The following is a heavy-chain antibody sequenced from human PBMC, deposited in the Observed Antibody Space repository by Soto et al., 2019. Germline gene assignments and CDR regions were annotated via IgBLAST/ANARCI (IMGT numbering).Heavy chain of an antibody. J-gene: IGHJ3*02. CDR3: ARLNRLRNDAFDI. CDR2: IYHGGST. CDR1: GVSIGRDNYS. V-gene: IGHV4-30-2*01. D-gene: IGHD3-16*01. Sequence: SENLSITRAVCGVSIGRDNYSLSWIQQPPGKDLEWIGYIYHGGSTYYNPSLRSRVTLSVDTSKNHFSLRLASVTAADTAVYSCARLNRLRNDAFDIWGQGTLVS.